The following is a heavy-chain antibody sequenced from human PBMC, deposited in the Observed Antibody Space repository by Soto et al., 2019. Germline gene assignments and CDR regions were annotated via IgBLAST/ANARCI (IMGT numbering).Heavy chain of an antibody. J-gene: IGHJ5*02. Sequence: PSQTLSLTCAISGDRVPSNSSAWNCIRQSQSRGLEWLGRTYYRSKWYNDYAVSLKSRITINPDTYKNQFSLQLNSVTPDDTAVYYCARGVAGKSYWFDPWGQGTLVTVSS. V-gene: IGHV6-1*01. CDR3: ARGVAGKSYWFDP. D-gene: IGHD6-19*01. CDR2: TYYRSKWYN. CDR1: GDRVPSNSSA.